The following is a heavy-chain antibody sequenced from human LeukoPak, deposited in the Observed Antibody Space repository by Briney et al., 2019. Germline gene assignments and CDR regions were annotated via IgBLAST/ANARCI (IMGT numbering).Heavy chain of an antibody. V-gene: IGHV3-66*01. J-gene: IGHJ4*02. CDR1: GLTVSSNY. CDR3: ARDLASSGYPTDS. CDR2: IYSGGST. Sequence: GGSLRLSCAASGLTVSSNYMSWVRQAPGKGLEWVSVIYSGGSTYYADSVKGRFTISRDNSKNTLYLQMNSLRAEDTAVYYCARDLASSGYPTDSWGQGTLVTVSS. D-gene: IGHD3-22*01.